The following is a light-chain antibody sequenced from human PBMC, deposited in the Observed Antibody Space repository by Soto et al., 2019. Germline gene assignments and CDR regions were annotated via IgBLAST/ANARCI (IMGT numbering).Light chain of an antibody. V-gene: IGLV2-14*01. Sequence: QSVLTQPASVSGSPGQSITISCTGPSSDVGGYPYVSWYQQHPGKAPKLMIYGVINRPSGVSNRFSGSKSDNTASLTISGLQAEDEADYYCCSYTTSSTYVFGTGTKVTVL. CDR2: GVI. CDR3: CSYTTSSTYV. J-gene: IGLJ1*01. CDR1: SSDVGGYPY.